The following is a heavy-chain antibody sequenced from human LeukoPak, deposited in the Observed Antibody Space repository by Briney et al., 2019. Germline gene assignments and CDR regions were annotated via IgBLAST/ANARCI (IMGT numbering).Heavy chain of an antibody. CDR2: IYYGGST. V-gene: IGHV4-39*01. CDR1: GGSISSSSYY. Sequence: PSETLSLTCTVSGGSISSSSYYWGWIRQPPGKGLEWIGSIYYGGSTYYNPSLKSRVTISVDTSKNQFSLNLSSVTAADTAVYHCASRFGSGSSLNWFDPWGQGTLVTVSS. J-gene: IGHJ5*02. D-gene: IGHD3-10*01. CDR3: ASRFGSGSSLNWFDP.